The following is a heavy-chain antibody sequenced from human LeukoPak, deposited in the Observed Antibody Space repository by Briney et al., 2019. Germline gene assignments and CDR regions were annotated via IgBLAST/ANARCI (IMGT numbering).Heavy chain of an antibody. CDR1: GFTFSSYS. CDR3: ASAGFLEWLLPGYYYYYYMDV. J-gene: IGHJ6*03. Sequence: GGSLRLSCAASGFTFSSYSMNWVRQAPGKGLEWVSSISSSSSYIYYADSVKGRFTISRDNAKNSLYLQMNSLRAEDTAVYYCASAGFLEWLLPGYYYYYYMDVWGKGTTVTVSS. V-gene: IGHV3-21*01. D-gene: IGHD3-3*01. CDR2: ISSSSSYI.